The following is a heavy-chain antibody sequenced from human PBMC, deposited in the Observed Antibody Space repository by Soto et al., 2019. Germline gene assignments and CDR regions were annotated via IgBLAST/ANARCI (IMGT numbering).Heavy chain of an antibody. CDR3: ARDHYYDSSGYYWGAFDI. CDR2: IYYSGST. V-gene: IGHV4-59*01. Sequence: PSETLSLTCTVSGGSISSYYWSWIRQPPGKGLEWIGYIYYSGSTNYNPSLKSRVTISVDTSKNQFSLKLSSVTAADTAVYYCARDHYYDSSGYYWGAFDIWGQGTMVTVSS. D-gene: IGHD3-22*01. J-gene: IGHJ3*02. CDR1: GGSISSYY.